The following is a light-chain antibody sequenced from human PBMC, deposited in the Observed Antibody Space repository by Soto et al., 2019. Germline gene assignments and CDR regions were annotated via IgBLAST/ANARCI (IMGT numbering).Light chain of an antibody. V-gene: IGKV3-20*01. CDR2: GAS. J-gene: IGKJ3*01. CDR3: QQYGTA. Sequence: EIVLTQSPGTLSLSPGERATLSCRVSQSVNRSYLAWYQQKPGQAPRLLIYGASTRATGIPDRFSGSGSGTDFTLTISRLEPEDFAVYYCQQYGTAFGPGTKVDI. CDR1: QSVNRSY.